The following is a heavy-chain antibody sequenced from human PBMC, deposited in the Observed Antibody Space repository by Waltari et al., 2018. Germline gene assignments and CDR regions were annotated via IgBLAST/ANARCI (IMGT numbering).Heavy chain of an antibody. CDR3: AREGRDFWSGYFSIPNFDD. Sequence: EVQLVESGGGLVQPGGSLRLSCAASGFTFSSYWMSWVRQAPGKGLEWVANIKQDGSEKYCVDSGNGRFTSSRENAKNALYLQMNSLRAEDTAVYYCAREGRDFWSGYFSIPNFDDGGQGTLVTVSS. J-gene: IGHJ4*02. CDR1: GFTFSSYW. D-gene: IGHD3-3*01. CDR2: IKQDGSEK. V-gene: IGHV3-7*01.